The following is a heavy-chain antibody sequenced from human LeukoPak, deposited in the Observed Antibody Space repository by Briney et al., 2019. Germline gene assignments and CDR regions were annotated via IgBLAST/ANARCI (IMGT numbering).Heavy chain of an antibody. V-gene: IGHV3-48*03. CDR3: ARRGASSGGLDY. CDR1: GFTFSSYE. D-gene: IGHD6-19*01. Sequence: GGSLRLSCAASGFTFSSYEMNWVRQAPGKGLEWVSYISSSGSTIYYADSVKGRFTISRDNAKNSLYLQMNSLRAEDTAVYYCARRGASSGGLDYWGQGTLVTVSS. CDR2: ISSSGSTI. J-gene: IGHJ4*02.